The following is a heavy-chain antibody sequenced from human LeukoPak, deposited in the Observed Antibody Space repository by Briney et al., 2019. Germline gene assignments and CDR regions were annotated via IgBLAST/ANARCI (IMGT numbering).Heavy chain of an antibody. CDR2: MSYDGSNK. CDR1: GFTFSSYG. J-gene: IGHJ4*02. CDR3: AKITGTTSEDY. V-gene: IGHV3-30*18. Sequence: GGSLRLSCAASGFTFSSYGMHWVRQAPGKGLEWVAVMSYDGSNKYYADSVKGRFTISRDNSKNTLYLQMNSLRAEDTAVYYCAKITGTTSEDYWGQGTLVTVSS. D-gene: IGHD1-7*01.